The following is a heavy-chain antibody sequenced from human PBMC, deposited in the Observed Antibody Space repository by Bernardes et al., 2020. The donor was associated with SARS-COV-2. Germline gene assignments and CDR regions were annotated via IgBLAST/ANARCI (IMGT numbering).Heavy chain of an antibody. D-gene: IGHD4-17*01. CDR1: GFTFDDYA. J-gene: IGHJ4*02. CDR3: AKLGLYGDYVNFDY. Sequence: GGSLRLSCAASGFTFDDYAMHWVRQAPGKGLEWVSGISWNSGSIGYADSVKGRFTISRDNAKNSLYLQMNSLRAEDTALYYCAKLGLYGDYVNFDYWGQGTLVTVSS. V-gene: IGHV3-9*01. CDR2: ISWNSGSI.